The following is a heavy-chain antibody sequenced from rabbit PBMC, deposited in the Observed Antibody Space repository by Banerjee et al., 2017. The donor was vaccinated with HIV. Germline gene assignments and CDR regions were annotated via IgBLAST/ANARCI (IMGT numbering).Heavy chain of an antibody. J-gene: IGHJ4*01. CDR2: IDNGDGNT. CDR1: GFSLSSNV. CDR3: ARDLAGVIGWNFGL. D-gene: IGHD4-1*01. Sequence: QEQLEESGGGLVQPEGSLTLTCTASGFSLSSNVMCWVRQAPGKGPEWIACIDNGDGNTYPARWAKGRFTISKTSSTTVTLQMTSLTAADTATYFCARDLAGVIGWNFGLWGQGTLVTVS. V-gene: IGHV1S47*01.